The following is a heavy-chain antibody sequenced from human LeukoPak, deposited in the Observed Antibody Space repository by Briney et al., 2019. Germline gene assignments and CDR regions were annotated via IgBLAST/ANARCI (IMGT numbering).Heavy chain of an antibody. Sequence: ASVKVSCKASGYTFTSYDINWVRQATGQGLEWMGWMNPISGNTGYAQKFQGRVTMTRDTSTSTVYMELSSLRSEDTAVYYCAGETYCSGGACYSKPFDPWGQGTLVTVSS. CDR1: GYTFTSYD. CDR2: MNPISGNT. CDR3: AGETYCSGGACYSKPFDP. V-gene: IGHV1-8*01. D-gene: IGHD2-15*01. J-gene: IGHJ5*02.